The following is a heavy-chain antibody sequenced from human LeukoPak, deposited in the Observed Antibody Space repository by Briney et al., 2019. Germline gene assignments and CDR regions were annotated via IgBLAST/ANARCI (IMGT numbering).Heavy chain of an antibody. D-gene: IGHD2/OR15-2a*01. CDR3: ARGFLYY. J-gene: IGHJ4*02. V-gene: IGHV3-7*01. CDR2: IKQDGSET. Sequence: GGSLRLSCAASGFSFSTYWMSWVRQAPGKGLEWVANIKQDGSETYYADSVKGRFTVSRDNAKNSLFLQMNSLRAEDTAVYYCARGFLYYWSQGTLVTVSS. CDR1: GFSFSTYW.